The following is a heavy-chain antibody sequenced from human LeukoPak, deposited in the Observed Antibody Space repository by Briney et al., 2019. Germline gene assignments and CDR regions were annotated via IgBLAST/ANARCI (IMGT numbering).Heavy chain of an antibody. J-gene: IGHJ3*01. D-gene: IGHD6-19*01. CDR1: GFTFSTYA. Sequence: PGGSLRLSCAASGFTFSTYAMSWVRQAPGKGLKWVGRIKSKIDGGATDYAAPVKGRFTISRDDSKNTLYLQMNSLKTEDTAVYYCTTGGNVFVAGTRAFDLWGQGTMVTVSS. V-gene: IGHV3-15*01. CDR2: IKSKIDGGAT. CDR3: TTGGNVFVAGTRAFDL.